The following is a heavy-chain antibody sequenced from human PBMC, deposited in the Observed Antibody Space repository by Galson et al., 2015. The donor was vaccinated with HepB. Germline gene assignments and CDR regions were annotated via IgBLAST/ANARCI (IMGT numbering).Heavy chain of an antibody. D-gene: IGHD2-15*01. CDR3: AKDGIMVADTPYHRHH. CDR1: GFSFTRYA. V-gene: IGHV3-23*01. CDR2: ITSSGGNS. Sequence: SLRLSCAASGFSFTRYAMTWVRQAPVKGLEWVSSITSSGGNSYYTDSVKGRFTVSRDNSKNTLLLQLNSLRAEDTAMYFCAKDGIMVADTPYHRHHWGQGTLVTVSS. J-gene: IGHJ4*02.